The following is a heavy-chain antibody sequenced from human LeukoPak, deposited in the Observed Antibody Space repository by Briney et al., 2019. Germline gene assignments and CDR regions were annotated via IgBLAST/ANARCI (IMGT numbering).Heavy chain of an antibody. V-gene: IGHV3-33*01. J-gene: IGHJ4*02. CDR1: GFTFSSYG. D-gene: IGHD3-10*01. Sequence: AGRFLRLSCAASGFTFSSYGMHWVRQAPGKGLEWVAVIWYDGSNKYYADSVKGRFTISRDNSKNALYLQMNSLRAEDTAVYYCARDLSWFGEFDYWGQGTLVTVSS. CDR3: ARDLSWFGEFDY. CDR2: IWYDGSNK.